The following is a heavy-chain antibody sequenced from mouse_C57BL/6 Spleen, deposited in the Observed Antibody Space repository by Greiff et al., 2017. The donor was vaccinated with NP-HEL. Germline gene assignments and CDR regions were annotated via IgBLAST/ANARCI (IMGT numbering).Heavy chain of an antibody. J-gene: IGHJ1*03. V-gene: IGHV1-64*01. CDR1: GYTFTSYW. Sequence: QVQLQQPGAELVKPGASVKLSCKASGYTFTSYWMHWVKQRPGQGLEWIGMIHPNSGSTNYNEKFKSKATLTVDKSSSTAYMQLSSLTSEDSAVYYCARGAYGGYFDVWGTGTTVTVSS. CDR3: ARGAYGGYFDV. D-gene: IGHD1-1*01. CDR2: IHPNSGST.